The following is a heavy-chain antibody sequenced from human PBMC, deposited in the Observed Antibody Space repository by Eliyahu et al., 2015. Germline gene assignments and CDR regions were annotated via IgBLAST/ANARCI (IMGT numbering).Heavy chain of an antibody. CDR2: IYTSGST. D-gene: IGHD5-18*01. CDR3: ARAVSNYGYTVDY. Sequence: QVHLQESGPGLVKPSXTLSLTCTVSGGSISSYYWSWIRQPAGKGLEWIGGIYTSGSTHYNPSLKSRVTMSVDTSKNQLSLKLNSVTAADTAVYYCARAVSNYGYTVDYWGQGTLVTVSS. CDR1: GGSISSYY. V-gene: IGHV4-4*07. J-gene: IGHJ4*02.